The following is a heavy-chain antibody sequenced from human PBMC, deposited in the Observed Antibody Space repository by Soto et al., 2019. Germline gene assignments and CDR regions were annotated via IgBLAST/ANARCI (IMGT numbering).Heavy chain of an antibody. J-gene: IGHJ4*02. D-gene: IGHD3-3*01. Sequence: QITLNESGPTVVKPAETLTLTCTFSGFSLTTSGVGVGWIRQSPGKAPEWLALIYWDDDKRYSASLKSRLTITKDTSKNHVVLTMASVDPADTATYYCAHRILRTVFGLVTTTAIYFDFCGQGPPIVVSS. V-gene: IGHV2-5*02. CDR3: AHRILRTVFGLVTTTAIYFDF. CDR1: GFSLTTSGVG. CDR2: IYWDDDK.